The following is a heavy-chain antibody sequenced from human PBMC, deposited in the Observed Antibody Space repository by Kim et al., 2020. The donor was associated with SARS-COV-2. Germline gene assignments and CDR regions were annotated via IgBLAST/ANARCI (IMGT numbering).Heavy chain of an antibody. Sequence: GGSLRLSCAASGFTFSSYGMHWVRQAPGKGLEWVAVISYDGSNKYYADSVKGRFTISRDNSKNTLYLQMNSLRAEDTAVYYCAREGEGEYYYGVDVWGQGTTVTVSS. CDR3: AREGEGEYYYGVDV. V-gene: IGHV3-33*05. CDR1: GFTFSSYG. D-gene: IGHD2-21*01. J-gene: IGHJ6*02. CDR2: ISYDGSNK.